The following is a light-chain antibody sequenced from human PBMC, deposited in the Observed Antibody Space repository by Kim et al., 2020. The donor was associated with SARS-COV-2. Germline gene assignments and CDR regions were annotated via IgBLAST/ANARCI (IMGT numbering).Light chain of an antibody. CDR3: QHYEYGDSKT. J-gene: IGKJ1*01. V-gene: IGKV3-20*01. CDR2: GAS. CDR1: QSLNKNY. Sequence: EIVLTQSPGTQSLSPGERAALSCKTSQSLNKNYLAWYQQKPGQAPRLLIFGASNRAAGIPDRFSGSGSGTDFTLTITRLEPEDFAVYYRQHYEYGDSKTFGKGTKVDIK.